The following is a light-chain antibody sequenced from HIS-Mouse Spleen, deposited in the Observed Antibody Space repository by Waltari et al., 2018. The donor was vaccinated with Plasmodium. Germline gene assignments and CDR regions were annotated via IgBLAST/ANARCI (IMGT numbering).Light chain of an antibody. CDR1: QSSSSW. CDR3: QQYNRYWT. Sequence: IHMPPSPSTLPASVGGRVTITCLASQSSSSWLAWYHQNPEKAPKLLIYKASSLESAGASRLSGSGSGTEFTLTISSLQPDDFATYYCQQYNRYWTFGQGTKVEIK. J-gene: IGKJ1*01. V-gene: IGKV1-5*03. CDR2: KAS.